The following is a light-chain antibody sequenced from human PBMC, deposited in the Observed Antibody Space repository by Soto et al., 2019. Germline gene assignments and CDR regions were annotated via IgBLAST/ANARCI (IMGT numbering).Light chain of an antibody. V-gene: IGKV1-39*01. CDR3: QQSYSTPIT. CDR2: VAS. Sequence: DIQMTQSPSSLSASVGDRVTITCRASQSISTFLHWYQQKPGKAPNLLIYVASTLQSGVPSRFSGSGSGTDFTLTISSLQPEDFATYYCQQSYSTPITFDQGTRLEIK. CDR1: QSISTF. J-gene: IGKJ5*01.